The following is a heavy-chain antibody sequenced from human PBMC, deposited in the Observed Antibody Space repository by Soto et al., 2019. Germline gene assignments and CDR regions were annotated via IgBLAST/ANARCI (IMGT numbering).Heavy chain of an antibody. J-gene: IGHJ4*02. V-gene: IGHV4-59*01. D-gene: IGHD2-2*01. CDR1: GGSISSYY. CDR3: AREARRYCSSTSCLYYFDY. Sequence: QVQLQESGPGLVKPSETLSLTCTVSGGSISSYYWSWIRQPPGKGLEWIGYIYYSGSTNYNPSLKSRVTISVDTSKNQFSLKLSSVTAADTAVYYCAREARRYCSSTSCLYYFDYWGQGTLVTVSS. CDR2: IYYSGST.